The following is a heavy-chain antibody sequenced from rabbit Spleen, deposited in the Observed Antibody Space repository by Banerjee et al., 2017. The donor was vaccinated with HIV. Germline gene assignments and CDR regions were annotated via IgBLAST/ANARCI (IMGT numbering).Heavy chain of an antibody. J-gene: IGHJ4*01. CDR3: ARDAAGYAGYGDATL. Sequence: QEQLEESGGDLVKPGASLTLTCIASGVSFSSRYYMCWVRQAPGKGLEWIACIDAGSSGITYYASWAKGRFTISKTSSTTVTLQMTSLTAADTATYFCARDAAGYAGYGDATLWGPGTLVTVS. CDR2: IDAGSSGIT. V-gene: IGHV1S45*01. D-gene: IGHD2-1*01. CDR1: GVSFSSRYY.